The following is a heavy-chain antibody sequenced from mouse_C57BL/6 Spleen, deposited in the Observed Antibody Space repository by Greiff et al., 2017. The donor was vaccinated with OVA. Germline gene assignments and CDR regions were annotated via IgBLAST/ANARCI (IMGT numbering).Heavy chain of an antibody. J-gene: IGHJ3*01. Sequence: VQLQQSGPVLVKPGASVKMSCKASGYTFTDYYMNWVKQSHGKSLEWIGVINPYNGGTSYNQKFKGKATLTVDKSSSTAYIELNSLTSEDSAVYYCARENRTWFAYWGQGTLVTVSA. V-gene: IGHV1-19*01. CDR1: GYTFTDYY. CDR3: ARENRTWFAY. CDR2: INPYNGGT.